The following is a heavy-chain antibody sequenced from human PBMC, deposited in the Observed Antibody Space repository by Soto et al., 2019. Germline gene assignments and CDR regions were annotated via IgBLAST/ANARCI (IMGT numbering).Heavy chain of an antibody. CDR1: GFTFSSYW. Sequence: EVPLVEAGGGLVQPGGSLRLSCAASGFTFSSYWMHWVRQAPGKGLVWVSRINSDGSSTSYADSVKGRFTISRDNAKNTLYLQMNSLRAEDTAVYYCARDYATMIVVNNVDYWGQGTLVTVSS. CDR3: ARDYATMIVVNNVDY. J-gene: IGHJ4*02. CDR2: INSDGSST. V-gene: IGHV3-74*01. D-gene: IGHD3-22*01.